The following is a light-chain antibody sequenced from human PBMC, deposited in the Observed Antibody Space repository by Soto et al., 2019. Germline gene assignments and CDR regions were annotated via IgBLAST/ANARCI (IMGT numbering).Light chain of an antibody. CDR2: GVS. CDR3: QQYIDSRT. CDR1: QTVNRNY. V-gene: IGKV3-20*01. Sequence: EIVLTQSPGILALSLGDGATLSCRASQTVNRNYLAWYLQKPGQPPRLLIYGVSNRAPGVPDRFSGGGSGTDFTLTIARLEADDFGTYYCQQYIDSRTFGQGTGVEVK. J-gene: IGKJ1*01.